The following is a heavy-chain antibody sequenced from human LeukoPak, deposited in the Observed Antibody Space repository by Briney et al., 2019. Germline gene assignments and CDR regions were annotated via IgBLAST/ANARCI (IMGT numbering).Heavy chain of an antibody. CDR1: GFTFSNYA. J-gene: IGHJ3*02. CDR3: AKDGGEIIWFGETLPEDASDI. CDR2: IRYDGSNE. D-gene: IGHD3-10*01. Sequence: PGGSLRLSCTASGFTFSNYAMHWVRQAPGKGLEWVAFIRYDGSNEYYRDSVKGRFTISRDNSKNTLYLRMNSLRSEDTAVYFCAKDGGEIIWFGETLPEDASDIWGQGTKVTISS. V-gene: IGHV3-30*02.